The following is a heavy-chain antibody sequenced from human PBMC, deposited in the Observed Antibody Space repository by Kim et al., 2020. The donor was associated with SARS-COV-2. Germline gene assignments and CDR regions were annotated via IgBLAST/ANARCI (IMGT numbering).Heavy chain of an antibody. J-gene: IGHJ4*02. CDR2: IKRKTDGGTT. CDR3: TTCSGSYPH. Sequence: GGSLRLSCAASGFTFSNAWMSWVRQAPGKGLEWVGRIKRKTDGGTTDYAAPVKGRFTISRDDSKNTLYLQMNSLKTEDTAVYYCTTCSGSYPHWGQGTLV. CDR1: GFTFSNAW. V-gene: IGHV3-15*01. D-gene: IGHD3-10*02.